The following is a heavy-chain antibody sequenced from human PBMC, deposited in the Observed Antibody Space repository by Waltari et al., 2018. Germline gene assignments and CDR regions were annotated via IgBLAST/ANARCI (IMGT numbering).Heavy chain of an antibody. V-gene: IGHV3-7*01. D-gene: IGHD6-13*01. CDR2: IKYDGRAK. CDR1: GFIFSNYW. Sequence: EVQLLESGGGLVQPGGSLRLSCAASGFIFSNYWMSWVRQAPGKGMRCVANIKYDGRAKYYVESVRGRFTITRDNAENSLYLQMSSLRADDTAVYYCATSRAAAGNDWGQGTLVSVSS. J-gene: IGHJ4*02. CDR3: ATSRAAAGND.